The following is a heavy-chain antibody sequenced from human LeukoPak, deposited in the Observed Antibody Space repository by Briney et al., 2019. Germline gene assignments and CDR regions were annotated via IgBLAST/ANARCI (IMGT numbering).Heavy chain of an antibody. CDR3: ARLAARRGYYYSGMDV. V-gene: IGHV4-59*01. CDR2: IYSSGSSGIT. Sequence: RSETLSLTCTVSGGSLSGSYWSWIRQPPGKQLEWIGYIYSSGSSGITTYNPSLQSRVIISQDTSKNDFSLKLTSVTAADAAVYYCARLAARRGYYYSGMDVWGQGTTVTVSS. D-gene: IGHD3-10*01. CDR1: GGSLSGSY. J-gene: IGHJ6*02.